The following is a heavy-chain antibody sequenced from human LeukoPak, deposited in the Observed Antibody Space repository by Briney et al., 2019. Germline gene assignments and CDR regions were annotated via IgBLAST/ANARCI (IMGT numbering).Heavy chain of an antibody. CDR1: GGTFSSYA. CDR3: ARTYGSGSYYFDY. Sequence: SVKVSCKASGGTFSSYAISWVRRAPGQGLEWMGGIIPIFGTANYAQKFQGRVTITADKSTSTAYMELSSLRSEDTAVYYCARTYGSGSYYFDYWGQGTLVTVSS. CDR2: IIPIFGTA. D-gene: IGHD3-10*01. J-gene: IGHJ4*02. V-gene: IGHV1-69*06.